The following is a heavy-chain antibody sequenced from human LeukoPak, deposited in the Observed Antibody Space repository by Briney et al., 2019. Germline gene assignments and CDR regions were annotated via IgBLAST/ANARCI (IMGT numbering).Heavy chain of an antibody. J-gene: IGHJ5*02. CDR2: IIPIFGTA. Sequence: GASVKVSCKASGGTFSSYAISWVRQAPGQGLEWMGGIIPIFGTANYAQKFQGRVTITADESTSTAYMELSSLRSEDAAVYYCARTEGNWFDPWGQGTLVTVSS. V-gene: IGHV1-69*13. CDR3: ARTEGNWFDP. CDR1: GGTFSSYA.